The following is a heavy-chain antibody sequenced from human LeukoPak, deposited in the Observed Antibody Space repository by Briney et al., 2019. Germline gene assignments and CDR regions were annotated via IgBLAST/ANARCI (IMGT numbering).Heavy chain of an antibody. D-gene: IGHD6-13*01. Sequence: GGSLRLSCAVSGFTFSAYSMNWVRQAPGKGLEWVSFISTSSSYIYYANSVKGRFTISRDNAKNSLYLQMNSLRAEDTAVYYCARDLMGIAYRGAFYYWGQGTLVTVSS. CDR2: ISTSSSYI. CDR1: GFTFSAYS. V-gene: IGHV3-21*04. CDR3: ARDLMGIAYRGAFYY. J-gene: IGHJ4*02.